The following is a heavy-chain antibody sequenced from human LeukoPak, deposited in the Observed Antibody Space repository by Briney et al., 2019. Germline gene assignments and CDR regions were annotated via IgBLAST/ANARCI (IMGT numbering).Heavy chain of an antibody. CDR2: IWYDGSNK. V-gene: IGHV3-33*01. CDR3: ARGWGSKVYASAFDV. CDR1: GFTFRNHG. Sequence: GGSLRLSCAASGFTFRNHGMYWVRQAPGKGLEWVAVIWYDGSNKYYGDSVKGRFTISRDNSKNTVYLQMNDLRAEDTALYYCARGWGSKVYASAFDVWGQGTMVTVPS. J-gene: IGHJ3*01. D-gene: IGHD2-8*01.